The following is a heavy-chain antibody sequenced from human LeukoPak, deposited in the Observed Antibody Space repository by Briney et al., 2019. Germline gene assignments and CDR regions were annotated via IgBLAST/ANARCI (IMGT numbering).Heavy chain of an antibody. V-gene: IGHV4-4*02. J-gene: IGHJ6*02. CDR3: SCDFRIAVAGYPLGMDV. CDR1: GGSISSSNW. Sequence: SETLSLTCAVSGGSISSSNWWSWVHQPPGKGLEWIGEIYHSGSTNYNPSLKSRVTISVDKSKNQFSLKLSSVTAADTAVYYCSCDFRIAVAGYPLGMDVWGQGTTVTVSS. D-gene: IGHD6-19*01. CDR2: IYHSGST.